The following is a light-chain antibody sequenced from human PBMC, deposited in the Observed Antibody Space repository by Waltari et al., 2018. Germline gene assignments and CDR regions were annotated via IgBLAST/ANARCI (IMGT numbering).Light chain of an antibody. CDR2: AAA. CDR1: QTISRY. CDR3: QESYSFTRT. V-gene: IGKV1-39*01. J-gene: IGKJ1*01. Sequence: DIQMTQSPSSLSASVGDRVTITCRASQTISRYLNWYQQKPGKAPNLLISAAASLQSGVPSSFSGSGSWRDFTLIITSLQPEDFATYYCQESYSFTRTFGQGTKVEIK.